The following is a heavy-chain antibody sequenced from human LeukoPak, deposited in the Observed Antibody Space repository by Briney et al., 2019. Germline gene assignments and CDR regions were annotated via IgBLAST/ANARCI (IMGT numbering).Heavy chain of an antibody. J-gene: IGHJ3*02. CDR2: IYYSGST. CDR1: GGSISSGGYY. Sequence: SETLSLTCTVSGGSISSGGYYWSWIRQHPGTGLEWIGYIYYSGSTYYNPSLKSRVTVSVDTSKNQFSLKLSSVTAADTAVYYCARSYYDFWSGYYFSGTTSDAFDIWGQGTMVTVSS. D-gene: IGHD3-3*01. V-gene: IGHV4-31*03. CDR3: ARSYYDFWSGYYFSGTTSDAFDI.